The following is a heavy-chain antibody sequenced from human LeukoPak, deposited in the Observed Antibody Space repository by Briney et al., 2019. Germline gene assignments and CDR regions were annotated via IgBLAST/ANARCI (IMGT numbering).Heavy chain of an antibody. CDR3: ASGIGDYGDYRRPYFDY. D-gene: IGHD4-17*01. CDR1: GYTFTVYY. V-gene: IGHV1-69*13. Sequence: SVNVSCKASGYTFTVYYMHWVRQAPGQGLEWMGGIIPIFGTANYAQKFQGRVTITADESTSTAYMELSSLRSEDTAVYYCASGIGDYGDYRRPYFDYWGQGTLVTVSS. J-gene: IGHJ4*02. CDR2: IIPIFGTA.